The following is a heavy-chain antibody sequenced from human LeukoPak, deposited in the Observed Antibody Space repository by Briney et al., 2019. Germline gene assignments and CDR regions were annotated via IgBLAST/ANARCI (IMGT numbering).Heavy chain of an antibody. J-gene: IGHJ4*02. CDR1: GGSISSYY. D-gene: IGHD2-15*01. Sequence: SETLSLTCTVSGGSISSYYWSWIRQPPGKGLEWIGYIYYSGSTNYNPSLKSRVTISVDTSKNQFSLKLSSVTAADTAVYYCAREGSKYFDYWGQGALVTVSS. CDR2: IYYSGST. CDR3: AREGSKYFDY. V-gene: IGHV4-59*12.